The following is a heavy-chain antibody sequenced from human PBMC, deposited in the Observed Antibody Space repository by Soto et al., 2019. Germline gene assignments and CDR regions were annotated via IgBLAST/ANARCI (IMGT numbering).Heavy chain of an antibody. J-gene: IGHJ6*02. CDR2: ISSSSSYI. CDR3: ARDRGLVDSSGWQRKYYYYYYGMDV. CDR1: GFTFSSYS. Sequence: EVQLVESGGGLVKPGGSLRLSCAASGFTFSSYSMNWVRQAPGKGLEWVSSISSSSSYIYYADSVKGRFTISRDNAKNSLYLQMNSLRAEATAVYYCARDRGLVDSSGWQRKYYYYYYGMDVWGQGTTVTVSS. D-gene: IGHD6-19*01. V-gene: IGHV3-21*01.